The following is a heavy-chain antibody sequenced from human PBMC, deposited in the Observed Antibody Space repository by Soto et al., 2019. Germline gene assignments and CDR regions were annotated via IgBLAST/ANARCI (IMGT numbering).Heavy chain of an antibody. CDR3: ARGGVIVVVPAAPIDY. J-gene: IGHJ4*02. Sequence: SETLSLTCAVYGGSFSGYYWSWIRQPPGKGLEWIGEINHSGSTNYNPSLKSRVTISVDTSKNQFSLKLSSVTAADTAVYHCARGGVIVVVPAAPIDYWGQGTLVTVSS. CDR1: GGSFSGYY. V-gene: IGHV4-34*01. CDR2: INHSGST. D-gene: IGHD2-2*01.